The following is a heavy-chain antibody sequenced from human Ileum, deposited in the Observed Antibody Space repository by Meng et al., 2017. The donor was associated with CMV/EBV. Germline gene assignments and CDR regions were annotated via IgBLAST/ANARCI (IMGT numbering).Heavy chain of an antibody. D-gene: IGHD3-10*01. J-gene: IGHJ5*02. V-gene: IGHV4-34*01. CDR3: ARSYGSGSSRFDP. CDR1: GGFFSGYY. Sequence: CAVYGGFFSGYYWTWIRQSPGKGLEWIGEIKHGGNTKYNPSLKSRVTLSLDTSKNQVSLKLTSMTAADTALYYCARSYGSGSSRFDPWGQGTQVTVSS. CDR2: IKHGGNT.